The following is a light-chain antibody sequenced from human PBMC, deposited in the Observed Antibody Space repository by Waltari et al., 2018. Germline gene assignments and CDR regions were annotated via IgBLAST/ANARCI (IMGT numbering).Light chain of an antibody. CDR1: SGHSTNV. V-gene: IGLV4-69*01. CDR3: QTGGHGTWV. CDR2: VNSDGSH. Sequence: QLVLTQSPSASASLGASVKLTCTLSSGHSTNVVAWLQQQPAKGPRFLMKVNSDGSHTKGDGIPDRFSGSSSGAGRYLTISSLQSEDETDYYCQTGGHGTWVFGGGTKLTGL. J-gene: IGLJ3*02.